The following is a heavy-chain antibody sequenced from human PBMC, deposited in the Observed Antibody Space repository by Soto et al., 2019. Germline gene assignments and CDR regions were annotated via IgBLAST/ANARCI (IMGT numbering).Heavy chain of an antibody. CDR2: ISYDGSNK. D-gene: IGHD6-13*01. Sequence: GGSLRLSCAASGFTFSSYAMHWVRQAPGKGLEWVAVISYDGSNKYYADSVKGRFTISRDNSKNTLYLQMNSLRAEDTAVYYCAEIPREARSWSNWFDPWGQETLVTVSS. CDR1: GFTFSSYA. CDR3: AEIPREARSWSNWFDP. V-gene: IGHV3-30-3*01. J-gene: IGHJ5*02.